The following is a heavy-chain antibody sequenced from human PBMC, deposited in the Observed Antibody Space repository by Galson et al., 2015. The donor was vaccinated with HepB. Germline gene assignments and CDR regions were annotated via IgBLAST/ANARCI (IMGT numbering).Heavy chain of an antibody. D-gene: IGHD6-19*01. CDR3: ARDETTGAGRRFDC. J-gene: IGHJ4*02. Sequence: SLRLSCAGSGFTFSVYGMHWVRQAPGKGLEWVAVISHDENFNNYVDSVRGRFTVSRDNSKNTLYLQMDSLRVEDTAVYYCARDETTGAGRRFDCWGRGTLVTVSP. V-gene: IGHV3-30*03. CDR2: ISHDENFN. CDR1: GFTFSVYG.